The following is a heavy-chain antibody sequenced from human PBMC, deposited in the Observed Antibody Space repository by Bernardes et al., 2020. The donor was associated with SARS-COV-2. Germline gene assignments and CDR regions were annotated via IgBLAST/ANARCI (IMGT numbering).Heavy chain of an antibody. V-gene: IGHV3-74*01. CDR2: VNSDGSGT. D-gene: IGHD3-22*01. CDR1: GFTFSIYW. Sequence: GGSLRLSCVDSGFTFSIYWMHWVRQAPGQGLVWVSYVNSDGSGTAYADSVRGRFTISRDNAKNTLYLQMNGLRDDDTAVYYCATGIGNYYAHWVQGTPVTVSS. J-gene: IGHJ4*02. CDR3: ATGIGNYYAH.